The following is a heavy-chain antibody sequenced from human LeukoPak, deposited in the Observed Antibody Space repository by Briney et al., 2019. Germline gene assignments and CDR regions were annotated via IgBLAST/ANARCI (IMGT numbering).Heavy chain of an antibody. D-gene: IGHD3-22*01. CDR3: ARVPYYYDSSGSRGYFDY. CDR1: GGTFSSYA. Sequence: GASVKVSCKASGGTFSSYAISWVRQAPGQGLEWMGGIIPIFGTANYAQKFQGRVTITTDESTSTAYMELSSLRSEDTAVYYCARVPYYYDSSGSRGYFDYWGQGTLVTVSS. V-gene: IGHV1-69*05. J-gene: IGHJ4*02. CDR2: IIPIFGTA.